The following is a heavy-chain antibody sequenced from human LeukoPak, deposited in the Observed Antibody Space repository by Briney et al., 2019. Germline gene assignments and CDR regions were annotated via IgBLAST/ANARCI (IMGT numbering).Heavy chain of an antibody. D-gene: IGHD2-2*01. V-gene: IGHV1-18*01. J-gene: IGHJ4*02. CDR1: GYTFTSYG. CDR2: ISAYNGNT. CDR3: AREGLSEYQLIQSDY. Sequence: ASVKVSCKASGYTFTSYGISWVRQAPGQGLEWMGWISAYNGNTNYAQKLQGRVTMTTDTSTSTAYMELRSLRSDDTAVYSCAREGLSEYQLIQSDYWGQGTLVTVSS.